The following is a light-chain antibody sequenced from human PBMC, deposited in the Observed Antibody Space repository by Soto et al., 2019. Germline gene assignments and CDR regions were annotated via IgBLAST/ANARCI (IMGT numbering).Light chain of an antibody. J-gene: IGKJ4*01. V-gene: IGKV3-20*01. CDR2: GAS. Sequence: EIVLTQSPGTLSLSPGERATLSCRASQSVSSNFLAWYQEKPGQAPRLLIYGASSRATGIPDRFSGSGSGTDFTLTISRLEPEDFAVYYCRQYGRSLGFAVGGGTKVEMK. CDR3: RQYGRSLGFA. CDR1: QSVSSNF.